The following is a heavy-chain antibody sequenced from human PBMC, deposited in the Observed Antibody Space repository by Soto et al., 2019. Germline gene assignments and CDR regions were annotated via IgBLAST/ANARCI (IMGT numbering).Heavy chain of an antibody. Sequence: ASVKVSCKASGYTFTSYGISWVRQAPGQGLEWMGWISAYNGNTNYAQKLQGRVIMTTDTSTSTAYMELRSLRSDDTAVYYCARPTDSSGYSYPFDYWGQGTLVTVSS. CDR3: ARPTDSSGYSYPFDY. CDR2: ISAYNGNT. J-gene: IGHJ4*02. D-gene: IGHD3-22*01. CDR1: GYTFTSYG. V-gene: IGHV1-18*01.